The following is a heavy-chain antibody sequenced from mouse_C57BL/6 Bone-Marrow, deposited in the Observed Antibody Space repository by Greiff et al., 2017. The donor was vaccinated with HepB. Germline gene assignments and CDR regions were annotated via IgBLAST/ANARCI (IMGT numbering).Heavy chain of an antibody. D-gene: IGHD3-2*02. Sequence: VKLQESGAELVRPGASVTLSCKASGYTFTDYEMHWVKQTPVHGLEWIGAIDPETGGTAYNQKFKGKAILTADKSSSTAYMELRSLTSEDSAVYYCTTTAQFPYYYAMDYWGQGTSVTVSS. CDR2: IDPETGGT. CDR3: TTTAQFPYYYAMDY. CDR1: GYTFTDYE. J-gene: IGHJ4*01. V-gene: IGHV1-15*01.